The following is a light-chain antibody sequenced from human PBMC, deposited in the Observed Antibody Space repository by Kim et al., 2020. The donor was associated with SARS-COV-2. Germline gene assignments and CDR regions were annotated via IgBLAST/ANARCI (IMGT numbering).Light chain of an antibody. CDR3: QQRSNWIT. CDR1: QSVSSY. Sequence: LSLSPGERATLSCRASQSVSSYLAWYQQKPGQAPRLLIYDASNRATGIPARFSGSGSGTDFTLTISSLEPEDFAVYYCQQRSNWITFGQGTRLGLN. CDR2: DAS. J-gene: IGKJ5*01. V-gene: IGKV3-11*01.